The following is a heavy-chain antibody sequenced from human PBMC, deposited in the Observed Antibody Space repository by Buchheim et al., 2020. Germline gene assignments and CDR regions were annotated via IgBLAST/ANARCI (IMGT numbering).Heavy chain of an antibody. CDR2: IYYSGST. V-gene: IGHV4-59*01. Sequence: QVQLQESGPGLVKPSETLSLTCTVSGGSISSYYWRWIRQPPGKGLEWIGYIYYSGSTNYNPSLKSRVTISVDTSKNPFSLKLSSVTAADTAVYYCARGVSSSSWYNYWGQGTL. CDR3: ARGVSSSSWYNY. J-gene: IGHJ4*02. CDR1: GGSISSYY. D-gene: IGHD6-13*01.